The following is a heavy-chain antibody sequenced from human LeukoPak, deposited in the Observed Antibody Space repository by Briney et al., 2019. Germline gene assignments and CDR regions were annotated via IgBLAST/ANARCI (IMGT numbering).Heavy chain of an antibody. CDR2: IKQDGSEK. CDR3: ARANIAVAGTPFDY. Sequence: GGFLRLSCAASGFTFSSYWMSWVRQAPGKGLAWVANIKQDGSEKYYVDSVKGRFTISRDNAKNSLYLQMNSLRAEDTAVYYCARANIAVAGTPFDYWGQGTLVTVSS. J-gene: IGHJ4*02. V-gene: IGHV3-7*01. D-gene: IGHD6-19*01. CDR1: GFTFSSYW.